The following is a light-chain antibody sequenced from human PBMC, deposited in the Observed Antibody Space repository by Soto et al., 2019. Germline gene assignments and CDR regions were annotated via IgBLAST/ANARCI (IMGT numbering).Light chain of an antibody. CDR2: XXN. V-gene: IGLV2-8*01. CDR1: SSDVGGYNY. J-gene: IGLJ1*01. Sequence: QSALTQPPSASGSPGQSVTISCTGTSSDVGGYNYVSWYQQHPGKVPKLMVXXXNKXPXXXPXRXXGSKSGNTASLTVSGLQAEDEADYYCTSYAGGNNVFGTGTKLTVL. CDR3: TSYAGGNNV.